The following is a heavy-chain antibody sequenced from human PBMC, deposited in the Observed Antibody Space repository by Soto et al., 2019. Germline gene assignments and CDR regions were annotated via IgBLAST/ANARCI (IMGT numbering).Heavy chain of an antibody. Sequence: GGSLRLSCAASGFTFSSYAMSWVRQAPGKGLEWVSSIIGNGGSANYADSVKGRFAISRDNSKNTLYLQMNILRAEDTALYYCALNSGPFDYWGQGTLVTVSS. CDR1: GFTFSSYA. CDR2: IIGNGGSA. J-gene: IGHJ4*02. CDR3: ALNSGPFDY. V-gene: IGHV3-23*01. D-gene: IGHD6-19*01.